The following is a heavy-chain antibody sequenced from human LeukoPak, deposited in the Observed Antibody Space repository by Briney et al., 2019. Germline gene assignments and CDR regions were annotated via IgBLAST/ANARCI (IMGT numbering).Heavy chain of an antibody. J-gene: IGHJ3*02. CDR1: GGSISSYY. Sequence: KPSETLSLTCTVSGGSISSYYWSWIWQPPGKGLEWIGYIYDSGSTKYNPSLKSRVTISADASKNQFSLKLNSVTAADTAVYFCTRDASLWSGYYDIWGQGTMVTVSS. V-gene: IGHV4-59*01. CDR3: TRDASLWSGYYDI. CDR2: IYDSGST. D-gene: IGHD3-3*01.